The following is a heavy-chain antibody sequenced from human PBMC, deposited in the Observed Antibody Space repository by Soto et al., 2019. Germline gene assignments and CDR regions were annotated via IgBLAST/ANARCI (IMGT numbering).Heavy chain of an antibody. Sequence: QVYLVESGGGVVQPGRSLRLSCAVSGFTFPNFAMHWVRQAPGKGLEWVALISSDGNRRYYADSVKGRFTISRDNSKNTRYLQMFGLTTEDTAVFYCAKDHYVSRSGSVSPYYFDYWCQGTLVTVSS. D-gene: IGHD3-10*01. CDR2: ISSDGNRR. CDR3: AKDHYVSRSGSVSPYYFDY. V-gene: IGHV3-30*18. CDR1: GFTFPNFA. J-gene: IGHJ4*02.